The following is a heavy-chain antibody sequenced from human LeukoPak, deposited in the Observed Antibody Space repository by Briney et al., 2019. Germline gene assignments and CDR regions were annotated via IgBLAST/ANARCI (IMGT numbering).Heavy chain of an antibody. D-gene: IGHD3-22*01. J-gene: IGHJ4*02. V-gene: IGHV3-53*01. CDR1: GFTVSSNY. Sequence: HPGGSLRLSCAASGFTVSSNYMSWVRQAPGKGLEWVSVIYSGGSTYYADSVKGRFTISRDNSKNTLYLQMNSLRAEDTAVYYCARTNYDSSGYLDYWGQGTLVTVSS. CDR3: ARTNYDSSGYLDY. CDR2: IYSGGST.